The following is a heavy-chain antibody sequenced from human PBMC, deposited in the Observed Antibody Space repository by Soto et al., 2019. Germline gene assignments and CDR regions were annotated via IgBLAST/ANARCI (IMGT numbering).Heavy chain of an antibody. J-gene: IGHJ6*02. D-gene: IGHD1-1*01. V-gene: IGHV3-23*01. CDR1: GFMFSSYD. CDR2: VGGSGGGT. Sequence: EEQLLESGGGLVQPGGSLRLSCAASGFMFSSYDMSWVRQAPGKGLEWVSVVGGSGGGTYYADSVKGRFTISRDNSKNTLYLQMNSLRVEDTAVYFCVRQAKLTSVTANVGYYYGLDIWGQGTTVTVSS. CDR3: VRQAKLTSVTANVGYYYGLDI.